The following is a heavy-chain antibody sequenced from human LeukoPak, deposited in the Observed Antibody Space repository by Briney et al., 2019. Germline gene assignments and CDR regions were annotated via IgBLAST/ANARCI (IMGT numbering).Heavy chain of an antibody. CDR1: GFTFSSSA. CDR3: ARGVSYGY. D-gene: IGHD5-18*01. J-gene: IGHJ4*02. V-gene: IGHV3-7*05. Sequence: GGSLRLSCTASGFTFSSSAMSWVRQAPGKGLEWVANIKQDGSEKYYVDSVKGRFTISRDNAKNSLSLQMNSLRAEDTAVYYCARGVSYGYWGQGTLVTVSS. CDR2: IKQDGSEK.